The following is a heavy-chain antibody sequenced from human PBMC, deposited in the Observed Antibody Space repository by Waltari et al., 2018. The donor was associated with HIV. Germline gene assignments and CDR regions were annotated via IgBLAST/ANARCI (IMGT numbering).Heavy chain of an antibody. J-gene: IGHJ4*02. CDR2: IWYGGSNK. CDR1: GFTFSSYG. CDR3: ARDRDSSGYYLDY. V-gene: IGHV3-33*01. D-gene: IGHD3-22*01. Sequence: QVQLVESGGGVVQPGRSLRLSCAASGFTFSSYGMHWVRQAPGKGLEWVAVIWYGGSNKDYADSGKCRFNISRDNSKNTLYLQMNSLRAEDTAVYYCARDRDSSGYYLDYWGQGTLVTVSS.